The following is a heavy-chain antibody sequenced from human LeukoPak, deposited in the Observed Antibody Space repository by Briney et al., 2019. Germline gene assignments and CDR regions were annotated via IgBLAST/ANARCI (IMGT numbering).Heavy chain of an antibody. V-gene: IGHV1-8*02. D-gene: IGHD2-8*02. CDR3: ARGGHWSLLDEDY. CDR2: MNPNSGNT. Sequence: ASVKVSCKASGYTFINYDINWVRQATGQGLEWMGWMNPNSGNTGYAQKFQGRVTMTRNTSISTAYMELSSLRSEDTAVYYCARGGHWSLLDEDYWGQGTLVTVSS. CDR1: GYTFINYD. J-gene: IGHJ4*02.